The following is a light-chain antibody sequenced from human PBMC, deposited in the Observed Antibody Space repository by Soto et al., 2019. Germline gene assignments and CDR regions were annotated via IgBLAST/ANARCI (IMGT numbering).Light chain of an antibody. CDR1: SGHSTYI. Sequence: QSVLTQSSPASASLGSSVKLTCILSSGHSTYIIAWHQQQPGKAPRFLMTLDRSGSYNRGSGVPDRFSGSSSGADRYLTISNLQFEDEGDYYCETWYSNTHKVFGGGTKLTVL. V-gene: IGLV4-60*02. CDR2: LDRSGSY. J-gene: IGLJ3*02. CDR3: ETWYSNTHKV.